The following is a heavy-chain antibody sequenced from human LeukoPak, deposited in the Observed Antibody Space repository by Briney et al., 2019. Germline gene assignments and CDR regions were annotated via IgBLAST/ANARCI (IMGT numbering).Heavy chain of an antibody. V-gene: IGHV3-43*02. J-gene: IGHJ4*02. CDR1: GFTFDDYA. CDR2: ISGDGGST. D-gene: IGHD6-19*01. Sequence: GGSLRLSCAASGFTFDDYAMHWVRQAPGKGLEWVSLISGDGGSTYYADSVKGRFTISRDNSKNSLYPQMNSLRTEDTALYYCAKVYLRGIAVAPISNWGQGTLVTVSS. CDR3: AKVYLRGIAVAPISN.